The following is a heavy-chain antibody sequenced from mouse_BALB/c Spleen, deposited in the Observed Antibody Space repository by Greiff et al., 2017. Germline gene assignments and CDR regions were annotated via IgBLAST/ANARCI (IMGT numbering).Heavy chain of an antibody. V-gene: IGHV5-4*02. D-gene: IGHD2-4*01. CDR1: GFTFSDYY. CDR2: ISDGGSYT. J-gene: IGHJ3*01. CDR3: ARADDYDEGAWFAY. Sequence: DVMLVESGGGLVKPGGSLKLSCAASGFTFSDYYMYWVRQTPEKRLEWVATISDGGSYTYYPDSVKGRFTISRDNAKNNLYLQMSSLKSEDTAMYYCARADDYDEGAWFAYWGQGTLVTVSA.